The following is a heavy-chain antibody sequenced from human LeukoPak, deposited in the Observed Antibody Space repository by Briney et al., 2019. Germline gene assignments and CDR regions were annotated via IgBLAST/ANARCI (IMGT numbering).Heavy chain of an antibody. CDR2: ISAGGGTT. J-gene: IGHJ6*03. CDR3: AKDSSGWSHIYMDV. Sequence: GGSLRLSCAASEFTFSSYAMTWVRQAPGKGLEWVSRISAGGGTTYCADSVKGRFSISRDNSKKTVYLQMNSLRAEDTAVYYCAKDSSGWSHIYMDVWGKGTTVTVSS. V-gene: IGHV3-23*01. CDR1: EFTFSSYA. D-gene: IGHD6-19*01.